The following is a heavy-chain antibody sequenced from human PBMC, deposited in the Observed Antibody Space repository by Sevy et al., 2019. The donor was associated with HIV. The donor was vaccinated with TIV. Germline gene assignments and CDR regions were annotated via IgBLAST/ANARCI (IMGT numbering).Heavy chain of an antibody. CDR3: ARDPLYHYGSGTFYRFYYGMDV. CDR1: GFTFNTYA. Sequence: GGSLRLSCAASGFTFNTYAMHWVRQPPVKGLEWVAVIWNDGSEKYYADSVEGRFTISRDNSKNMLYLQMNSLRAEDTAVFFCARDPLYHYGSGTFYRFYYGMDVWGQGTTVTVSS. D-gene: IGHD3-10*01. V-gene: IGHV3-33*01. CDR2: IWNDGSEK. J-gene: IGHJ6*02.